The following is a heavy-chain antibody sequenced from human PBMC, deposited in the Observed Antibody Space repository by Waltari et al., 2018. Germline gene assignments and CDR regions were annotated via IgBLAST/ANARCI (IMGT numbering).Heavy chain of an antibody. CDR2: INPGGGRT. J-gene: IGHJ6*02. V-gene: IGHV1-46*01. Sequence: QVQLVQSGAEVKKPGASVKISCKTSEYTFTSSYIHWVRQATGQGLEWMGIINPGGGRTIYAQKFQGRVTMTRDTSTSTVYMELSSLRSEDTAVYYCALDRGALWMDVWGQGTTVTVSS. D-gene: IGHD2-21*01. CDR3: ALDRGALWMDV. CDR1: EYTFTSSY.